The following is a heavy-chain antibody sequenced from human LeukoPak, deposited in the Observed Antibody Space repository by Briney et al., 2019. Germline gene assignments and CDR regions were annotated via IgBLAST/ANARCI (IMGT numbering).Heavy chain of an antibody. CDR3: ATARAAFWSGYYTGIPYYGMDV. D-gene: IGHD3-3*01. J-gene: IGHJ6*02. CDR2: ISAYNGNT. V-gene: IGHV1-18*01. CDR1: GYTFTSYG. Sequence: ASVKVSCKASGYTFTSYGISWVRQAPGQGLEWMGWISAYNGNTNYAQKLQGRVTMTTDTSTSTAYMELRSLRSDDTAVYYCATARAAFWSGYYTGIPYYGMDVWGQGTTVTVSS.